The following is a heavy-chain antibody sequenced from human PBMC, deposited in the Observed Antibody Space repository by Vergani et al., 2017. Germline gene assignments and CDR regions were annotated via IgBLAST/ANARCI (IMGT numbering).Heavy chain of an antibody. D-gene: IGHD3-9*01. Sequence: QVQLVQSGAEVKKPGASVKVSCKASGYTFSSYGISWVRQAPGQGLQWMGWISAYNGNTNYAQRLQGRVTMTTDTSTSTAYMELRSLRSDDTAVYYCARDLYQYFGWPRDSPKWLDHWGQGTLVTVSS. CDR3: ARDLYQYFGWPRDSPKWLDH. V-gene: IGHV1-18*01. J-gene: IGHJ5*02. CDR2: ISAYNGNT. CDR1: GYTFSSYG.